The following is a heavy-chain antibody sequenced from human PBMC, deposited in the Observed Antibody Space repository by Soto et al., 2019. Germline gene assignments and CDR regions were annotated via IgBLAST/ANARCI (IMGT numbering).Heavy chain of an antibody. J-gene: IGHJ6*02. V-gene: IGHV1-18*04. D-gene: IGHD2-2*01. CDR2: ISGKTGKT. CDR1: GYTFTSYG. Sequence: QVQLVQSGPEVEKPGASVKVSCKASGYTFTSYGISWVRQAPGQGLEWMGWISGKTGKTNYAQKFQGRVTSSTDTSTSTAYMDLRSLRSDDTAVYYCARVPREIILVGMDVWGQGTTVTVSS. CDR3: ARVPREIILVGMDV.